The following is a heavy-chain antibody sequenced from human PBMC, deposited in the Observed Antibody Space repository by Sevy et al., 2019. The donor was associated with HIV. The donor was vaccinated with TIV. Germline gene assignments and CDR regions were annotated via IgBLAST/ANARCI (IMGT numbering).Heavy chain of an antibody. J-gene: IGHJ4*02. Sequence: SETLSLTCTVSGGSITRLYWGWIRQPPGKGLEWIANIYYNGNTNYNPSLKSRVTISLDTSKNQFSLRLSSVTAADTAIYYGAGENAWGRGYSWVQGTLVTGSS. V-gene: IGHV4-59*08. CDR1: GGSITRLY. CDR2: IYYNGNT. CDR3: AGENAWGRGYS. D-gene: IGHD1-26*01.